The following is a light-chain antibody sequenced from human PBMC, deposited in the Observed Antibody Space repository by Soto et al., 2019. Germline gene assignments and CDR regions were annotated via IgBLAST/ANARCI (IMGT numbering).Light chain of an antibody. CDR3: QQYNLWPQT. V-gene: IGKV3-15*01. Sequence: EIVMTQSPATLSVSPGERATLSCRASQRVTSNLSWYQQKPGQALRLLIYGASTRATGIPARFGGSGSGTDFTLTISSLQSEDFAVYYCQQYNLWPQTFGQGTYVEIK. CDR1: QRVTSN. J-gene: IGKJ1*01. CDR2: GAS.